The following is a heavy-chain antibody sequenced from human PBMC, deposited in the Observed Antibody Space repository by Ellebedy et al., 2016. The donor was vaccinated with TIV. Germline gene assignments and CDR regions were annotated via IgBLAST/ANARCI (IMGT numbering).Heavy chain of an antibody. Sequence: SETLSLXXTVSGDSMNNYYWNWLRQPPGKGLEWIGYLYYSGSTNYNPSLKSRVTISVDTSKKQFSLRLNSVTTADTAVYYCARGLYGIGKSLEDSYWYHLDSWGLGTLVAVSS. V-gene: IGHV4-59*01. CDR2: LYYSGST. CDR3: ARGLYGIGKSLEDSYWYHLDS. J-gene: IGHJ4*02. D-gene: IGHD1-26*01. CDR1: GDSMNNYY.